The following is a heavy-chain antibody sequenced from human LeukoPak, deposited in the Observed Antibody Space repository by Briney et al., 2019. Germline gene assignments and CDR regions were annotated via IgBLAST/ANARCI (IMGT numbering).Heavy chain of an antibody. D-gene: IGHD3-3*01. V-gene: IGHV1-69*05. Sequence: ASVKVSCKTYGGTFSSYAVIWVRQAPGQGLEWMGGIIPILGTANYAQKFQGRVTITTDESTSTAYMELSSLRSEDTAVYYCATRKFWSGYYLGRNAFDIWGQGTMVTVSS. CDR3: ATRKFWSGYYLGRNAFDI. CDR1: GGTFSSYA. CDR2: IIPILGTA. J-gene: IGHJ3*02.